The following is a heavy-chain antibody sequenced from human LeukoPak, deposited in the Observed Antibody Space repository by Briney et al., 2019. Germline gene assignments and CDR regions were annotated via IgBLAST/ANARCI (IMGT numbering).Heavy chain of an antibody. V-gene: IGHV3-7*01. D-gene: IGHD2-15*01. CDR3: ARDCSGGSCYYAIDY. CDR2: IKEDGSEK. Sequence: GGSLRLSCEASGFTFSRYWMSWVRQAPGKGLEWVANIKEDGSEKYYVDSVKGRFTISRDNAKNSLYLQMNSLRAEDTAVYYCARDCSGGSCYYAIDYWGQGTLVTVSS. J-gene: IGHJ4*02. CDR1: GFTFSRYW.